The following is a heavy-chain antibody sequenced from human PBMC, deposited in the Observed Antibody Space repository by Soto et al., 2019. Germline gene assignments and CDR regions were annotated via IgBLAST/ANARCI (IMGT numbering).Heavy chain of an antibody. J-gene: IGHJ3*02. CDR1: GFTFSDYW. Sequence: EVQLVESGGGLVQPGGSLRLSCTASGFTFSDYWMTWVRQAPGKGLEWVANVKQDGTEQYYVDSVGGRFTLSRDNAKNSLYLQMNSLRADDTAVYYCARDARRVGRSGFDIWGQGTRVTVSA. D-gene: IGHD2-2*01. CDR3: ARDARRVGRSGFDI. CDR2: VKQDGTEQ. V-gene: IGHV3-7*03.